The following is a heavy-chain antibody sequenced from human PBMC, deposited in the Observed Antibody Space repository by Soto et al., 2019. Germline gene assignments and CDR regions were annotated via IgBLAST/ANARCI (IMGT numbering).Heavy chain of an antibody. V-gene: IGHV3-74*01. CDR1: GFTFSSYW. Sequence: EVQLVESGGGLVQPGGSLRLSCAASGFTFSSYWMHWVRQVPGKGLLWVSRIDEYGSTINYADSVKGRFTISRDNARNTLFLEMYSLRAEDTALYYCTRDIGGKGAYWGPGTLVTVSS. CDR3: TRDIGGKGAY. D-gene: IGHD3-10*01. J-gene: IGHJ4*02. CDR2: IDEYGSTI.